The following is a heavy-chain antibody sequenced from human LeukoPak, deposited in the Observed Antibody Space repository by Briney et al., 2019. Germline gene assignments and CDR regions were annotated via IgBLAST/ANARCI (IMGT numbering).Heavy chain of an antibody. CDR2: IYSGGST. CDR1: GFTVSSNY. J-gene: IGHJ6*02. V-gene: IGHV3-66*01. CDR3: ARDPFTGVRGDYYGMDV. Sequence: GGSLRLSCAASGFTVSSNYMSWVRQAPGKGLEWVSVIYSGGSTYYADSVKGRFTISRDNSKNTLYLQMNSLRAEDTAVYYCARDPFTGVRGDYYGMDVWGQGTTVTVSS. D-gene: IGHD3-10*01.